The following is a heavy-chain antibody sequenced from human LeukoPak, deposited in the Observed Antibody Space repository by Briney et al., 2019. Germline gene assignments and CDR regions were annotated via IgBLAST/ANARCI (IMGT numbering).Heavy chain of an antibody. V-gene: IGHV3-30*18. CDR1: GFTFSSFA. D-gene: IGHD2-15*01. CDR2: ISHDGSEK. CDR3: AKDGRSARLGYYFDY. J-gene: IGHJ4*02. Sequence: GGSLRLSCTASGFTFSSFAMTWVRQAPGKGLEWVAVISHDGSEKYYVDSVNGRFTISRDNSKNTLFLNMSSLGAEDTGLYYCAKDGRSARLGYYFDYWGQGTLVTVSS.